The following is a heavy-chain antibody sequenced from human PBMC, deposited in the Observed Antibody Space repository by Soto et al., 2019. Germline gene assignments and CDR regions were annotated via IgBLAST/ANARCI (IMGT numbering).Heavy chain of an antibody. CDR1: GGSISSSNW. J-gene: IGHJ4*02. D-gene: IGHD3-22*01. CDR2: IYHSGST. V-gene: IGHV4-4*02. CDR3: ARYSDYYDSSGPFHKDYFDY. Sequence: PSETLSLTCAVSGGSISSSNWWSWVRQPPGKGLEWIGEIYHSGSTNYNPSLKSRVTISVDKSKNQFSLKLSSVTAADTAVYYCARYSDYYDSSGPFHKDYFDYWGQGTLVTVSS.